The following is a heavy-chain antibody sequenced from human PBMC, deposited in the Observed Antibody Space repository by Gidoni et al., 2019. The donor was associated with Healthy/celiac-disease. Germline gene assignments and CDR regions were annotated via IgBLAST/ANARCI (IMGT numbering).Heavy chain of an antibody. Sequence: QVQLVKSGAEVQKPGASVKASCKASGYTFTGYYMHWVRQAPGQGLEWMGRINPNGGGTNYAQKFQGRVTMTRDTSISTAYMELSRLRSDDTAVYYCARVSVGLPLGYWGQGTLVTVSS. CDR3: ARVSVGLPLGY. J-gene: IGHJ4*02. CDR2: INPNGGGT. D-gene: IGHD5-12*01. V-gene: IGHV1-2*06. CDR1: GYTFTGYY.